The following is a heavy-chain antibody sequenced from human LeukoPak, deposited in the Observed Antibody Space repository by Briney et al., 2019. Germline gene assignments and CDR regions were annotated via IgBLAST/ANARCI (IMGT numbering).Heavy chain of an antibody. V-gene: IGHV3-48*02. CDR3: ARVLLRGVPGLDY. D-gene: IGHD3-10*01. CDR2: ISSSSSII. CDR1: GFTFSSYS. Sequence: PGGSLRLSCAASGFTFSSYSMNWVRQAPGKGLEWVSYISSSSSIIYYADSVKGRFTISRDNAKNSLYLQMNSLGDEDTAVYYCARVLLRGVPGLDYWGQGTLVTVSS. J-gene: IGHJ4*02.